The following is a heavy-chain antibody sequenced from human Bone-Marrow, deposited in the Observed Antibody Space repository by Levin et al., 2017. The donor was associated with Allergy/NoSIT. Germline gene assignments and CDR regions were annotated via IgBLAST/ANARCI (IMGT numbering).Heavy chain of an antibody. V-gene: IGHV3-30-3*01. D-gene: IGHD6-19*01. J-gene: IGHJ3*02. CDR2: ISYDGSNK. CDR3: ARDPPYSSGWYGAFDI. Sequence: GGSLRLSCAASGFTFSSYAMHWVRQAPGKGLEWVAVISYDGSNKYYADSVKGRFTISRDNSKNTLYLQMNSLRAEDTAVYYCARDPPYSSGWYGAFDIWGQGTMVTVSS. CDR1: GFTFSSYA.